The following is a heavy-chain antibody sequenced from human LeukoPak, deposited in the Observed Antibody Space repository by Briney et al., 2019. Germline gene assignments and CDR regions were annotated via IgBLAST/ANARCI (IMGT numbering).Heavy chain of an antibody. CDR3: ARDNFRAAARPDNDAFDI. V-gene: IGHV4-34*01. CDR1: GGSFSGYY. J-gene: IGHJ3*02. D-gene: IGHD6-13*01. CDR2: INHSGST. Sequence: SETLSLTCAVYGGSFSGYYWSWIRQPPGKGLEWIGEINHSGSTYYNPSLKSRVTISVDTSKNQFSLKLSSVTAADTAVYYCARDNFRAAARPDNDAFDIWGQGTMVTVSS.